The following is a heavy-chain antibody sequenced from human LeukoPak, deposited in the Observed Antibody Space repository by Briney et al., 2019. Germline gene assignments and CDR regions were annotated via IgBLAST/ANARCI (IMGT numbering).Heavy chain of an antibody. CDR3: AKRGYCSSTSCATGYYYYYMDV. CDR1: EFTFSSYA. V-gene: IGHV3-23*01. CDR2: ISGSGGST. J-gene: IGHJ6*03. D-gene: IGHD2-2*01. Sequence: GGSLRLSCAASEFTFSSYAMSWVRQAPGKGLEWVSAISGSGGSTYYADSVKGRFTISRDNSKNTLYLQMNSLRAEDTAVYYCAKRGYCSSTSCATGYYYYYMDVWGKGTTVTVSS.